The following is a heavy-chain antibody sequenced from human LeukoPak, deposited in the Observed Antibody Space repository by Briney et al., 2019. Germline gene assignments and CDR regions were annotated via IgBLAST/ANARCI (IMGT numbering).Heavy chain of an antibody. Sequence: ASVKVSCKASGGTFSSYAISWVRQAPGQGLEWMGGIIPIFGTANYAQKFRGRVTITTDESTSTAYMELSSLRSEDTAVYYCARDPGGYSYGYGLYYMDVWGKGTTVTVSS. D-gene: IGHD5-18*01. CDR1: GGTFSSYA. CDR3: ARDPGGYSYGYGLYYMDV. CDR2: IIPIFGTA. J-gene: IGHJ6*03. V-gene: IGHV1-69*05.